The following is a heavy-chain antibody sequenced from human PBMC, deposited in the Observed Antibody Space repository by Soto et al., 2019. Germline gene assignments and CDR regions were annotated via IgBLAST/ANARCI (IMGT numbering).Heavy chain of an antibody. D-gene: IGHD6-13*01. CDR2: LNPSGGGP. V-gene: IGHV1-46*01. CDR1: GYTFTSYY. Sequence: QVHLLQSGAEMEKPGASVKVSCKASGYTFTSYYIHWLRQAPGQGLEWMGILNPSGGGPAYTQKFEAGVHMTMSTSMRTVYMELTSRTSDETAVEYCARDLAAAGGITFDFGGQGNRVTCSS. J-gene: IGHJ4*02. CDR3: ARDLAAAGGITFDF.